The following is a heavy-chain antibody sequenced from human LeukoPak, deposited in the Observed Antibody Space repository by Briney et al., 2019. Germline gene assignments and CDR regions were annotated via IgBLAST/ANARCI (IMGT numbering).Heavy chain of an antibody. CDR2: ISYDGGNK. D-gene: IGHD3-9*01. CDR3: AKDKYDILTGYAN. CDR1: GFTFSSYG. J-gene: IGHJ4*02. Sequence: PGRSLRLSCAASGFTFSSYGMHWVRQAPGKGLEWVAVISYDGGNKYYADSAKGRFTISRDNSKSTLYLQMNSLRAEDTAVYYCAKDKYDILTGYANWGQGTLVTVSS. V-gene: IGHV3-30*18.